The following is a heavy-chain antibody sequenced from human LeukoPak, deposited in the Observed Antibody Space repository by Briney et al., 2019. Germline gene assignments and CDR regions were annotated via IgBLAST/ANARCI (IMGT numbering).Heavy chain of an antibody. CDR2: LRGAGET. J-gene: IGHJ4*02. CDR3: ATASWVSSPDAVL. V-gene: IGHV3-23*01. CDR1: GFTFTSYA. D-gene: IGHD3-10*01. Sequence: GGSLRLSCAASGFTFTSYAMSWVWHAPAGGQEWVSSLRGAGETFYADSVKGRFTHSRDESRNTVYLPMNNLGVEDTAIFYCATASWVSSPDAVLWGQGTLVTVS.